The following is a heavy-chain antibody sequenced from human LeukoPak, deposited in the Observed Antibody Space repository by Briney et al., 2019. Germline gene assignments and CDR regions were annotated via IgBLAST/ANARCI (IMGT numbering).Heavy chain of an antibody. CDR3: ARDRGYGYGFFDY. Sequence: PGGSLRLSCAASGFTVRSIYITWVRQAPGKGLEWVSSFYSGGSSYYADSVKGRFIISRDSSTDTLHLQMNSLRVEDTAVYFCARDRGYGYGFFDYWGQGTLVTVSS. CDR1: GFTVRSIY. CDR2: FYSGGSS. D-gene: IGHD5-18*01. J-gene: IGHJ4*02. V-gene: IGHV3-53*01.